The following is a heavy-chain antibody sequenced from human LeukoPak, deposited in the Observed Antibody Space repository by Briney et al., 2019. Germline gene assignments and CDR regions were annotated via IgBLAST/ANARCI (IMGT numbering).Heavy chain of an antibody. J-gene: IGHJ6*02. D-gene: IGHD3-22*01. CDR1: GGSISSYY. V-gene: IGHV4-4*07. CDR2: IYTSGGT. CDR3: ARETNYYDSSGQYYYYYYGMDV. Sequence: PSETLSLTCTVSGGSISSYYWSWIRQPAGKGLEWIGRIYTSGGTNYNPSLKSRVTMSVDTSKNQFSLKLSSVTAADTAVYYCARETNYYDSSGQYYYYYYGMDVWGQGTTVTVSS.